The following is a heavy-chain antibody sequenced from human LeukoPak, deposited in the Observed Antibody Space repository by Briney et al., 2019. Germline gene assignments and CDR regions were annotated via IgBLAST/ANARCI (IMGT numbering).Heavy chain of an antibody. CDR2: IRYDGSNK. J-gene: IGHJ4*02. Sequence: SGGSLRLSCAASGFTFSSYAMSWVRQAPGKGLEWVAFIRYDGSNKYYADSVKGRFTISRDNSKNTLYLQMNSLRAEDTAVYYCAKDSSRHGYSSSWYYFGYFDYWGQGTLVTVSS. CDR1: GFTFSSYA. V-gene: IGHV3-30*02. D-gene: IGHD6-13*01. CDR3: AKDSSRHGYSSSWYYFGYFDY.